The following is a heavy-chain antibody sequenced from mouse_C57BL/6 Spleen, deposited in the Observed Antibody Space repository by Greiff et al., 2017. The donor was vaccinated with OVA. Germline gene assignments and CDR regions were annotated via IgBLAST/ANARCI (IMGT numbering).Heavy chain of an antibody. CDR2: LSDGGSYT. Sequence: EVKLVESGGGLVKPGGSLKLSCAASGFTFSSYAMSWVRQTPEKRLEWVATLSDGGSYTYYPDNVKGRFTISRDNAKNNLYLQMSHLKSEDTAMYYCARDGGTGFSFAYWGQGTLVTVSA. J-gene: IGHJ3*01. CDR3: ARDGGTGFSFAY. CDR1: GFTFSSYA. V-gene: IGHV5-4*01. D-gene: IGHD3-3*01.